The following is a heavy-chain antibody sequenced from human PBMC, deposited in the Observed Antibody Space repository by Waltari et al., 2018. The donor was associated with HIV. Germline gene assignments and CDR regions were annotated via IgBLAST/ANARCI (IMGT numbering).Heavy chain of an antibody. Sequence: EVQVVEWGGALVPTRGSVRVSRLVSGLTYNSFWMSWRRQAPGKGLEWVANINQDGDEIYYLDSVEGRLTVSRDNPSNSLYLQMNSLRVEDTAVYFGAREDEYTLKRDNYHYGMDVWGQGTTVTVSS. CDR2: INQDGDEI. D-gene: IGHD1-1*01. CDR1: GLTYNSFW. CDR3: AREDEYTLKRDNYHYGMDV. J-gene: IGHJ6*02. V-gene: IGHV3-7*01.